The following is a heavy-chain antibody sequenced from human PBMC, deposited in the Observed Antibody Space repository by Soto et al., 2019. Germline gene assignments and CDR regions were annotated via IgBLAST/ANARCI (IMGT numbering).Heavy chain of an antibody. CDR3: AKDALGIAVAGGYYYFDY. V-gene: IGHV3-30*18. Sequence: PGGSLRLSCAASGFTFSSYGMHWVRQAPGKGLEWVAVISYDGSNKYYADSVKGRFTISRDNSKNTLYLQMNSLRAEDTAVYYCAKDALGIAVAGGYYYFDYWGQGTLVTVSS. D-gene: IGHD6-19*01. CDR2: ISYDGSNK. J-gene: IGHJ4*02. CDR1: GFTFSSYG.